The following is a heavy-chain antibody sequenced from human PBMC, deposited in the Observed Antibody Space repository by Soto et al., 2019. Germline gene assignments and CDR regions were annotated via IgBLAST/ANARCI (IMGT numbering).Heavy chain of an antibody. CDR3: ARLGTMGVFET. CDR2: ITFSGDNT. Sequence: EVQLLISGGGLVSPGGSMSLSCAASGFTFSSYAMSWVRQAPGKGLEWLAGITFSGDNTYYADSVKGRFSLSRDNSRNRLDLQMNNLKVEDTALYYCARLGTMGVFETWGQGTLLTVSS. CDR1: GFTFSSYA. J-gene: IGHJ5*02. V-gene: IGHV3-23*01. D-gene: IGHD1-1*01.